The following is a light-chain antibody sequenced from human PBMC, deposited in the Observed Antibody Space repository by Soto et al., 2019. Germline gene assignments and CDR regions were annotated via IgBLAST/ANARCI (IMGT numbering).Light chain of an antibody. CDR1: QSVSSSY. CDR3: QQYGNSPPNT. V-gene: IGKV3-20*01. Sequence: EIVLTQSPGTLSLSPGERATLSCRASQSVSSSYLAWYQQKPGQAPRVLIYGASSRATGIPDRFSGSGSGTEFTLTLSRLEPEDFAVYFCQQYGNSPPNTFGQGTKVEIK. J-gene: IGKJ2*01. CDR2: GAS.